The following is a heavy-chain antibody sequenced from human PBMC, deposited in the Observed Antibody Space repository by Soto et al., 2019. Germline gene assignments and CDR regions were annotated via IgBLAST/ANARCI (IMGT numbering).Heavy chain of an antibody. CDR2: IYWDDGK. J-gene: IGHJ4*02. D-gene: IGHD4-17*01. V-gene: IGHV2-5*02. Sequence: QITLKESGPTLVKPTQTLTLTCTFSGFSLRTSGVGVGWIRQPPGKALEWLALIYWDDGKRYSASLKSRLTITKDTSKNQVVLRMTNMDPVDTATYYCAHLTTGGFYFGYWGQGTLVTVSS. CDR1: GFSLRTSGVG. CDR3: AHLTTGGFYFGY.